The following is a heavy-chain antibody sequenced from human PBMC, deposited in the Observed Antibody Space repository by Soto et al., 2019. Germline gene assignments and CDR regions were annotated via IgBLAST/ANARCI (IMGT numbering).Heavy chain of an antibody. V-gene: IGHV3-21*05. CDR1: GFTFSSNS. D-gene: IGHD2-2*01. CDR3: ARDLGCSSTSCTYGMDV. CDR2: LSSSSSYT. J-gene: IGHJ6*02. Sequence: GGSLRLSCAASGFTFSSNSMIWVRQAPGKGLEWVSYLSSSSSYTNYADSVKCRFTISRDNAKNSLYLQMNSLRAEDTAVYYCARDLGCSSTSCTYGMDVWGQGTTVIVSS.